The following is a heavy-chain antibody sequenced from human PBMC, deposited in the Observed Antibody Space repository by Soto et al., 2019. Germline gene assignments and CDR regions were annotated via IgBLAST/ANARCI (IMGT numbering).Heavy chain of an antibody. Sequence: QVQLVQSGAEVKKPGSSVKVSCKASGGTFSSYSISWVRQAPGQGLEWMGGIIPIFGKANYAQKFQGRVTITADESTSTANMELSSLISEDTAVYYCTIEYSSSPPYYPIGYWGQGTLVTVSS. CDR1: GGTFSSYS. V-gene: IGHV1-69*01. CDR2: IIPIFGKA. D-gene: IGHD6-6*01. CDR3: TIEYSSSPPYYPIGY. J-gene: IGHJ4*02.